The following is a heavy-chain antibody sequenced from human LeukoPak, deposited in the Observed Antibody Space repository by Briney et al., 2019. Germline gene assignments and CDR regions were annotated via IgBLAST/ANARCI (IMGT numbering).Heavy chain of an antibody. CDR2: FDPEDGET. J-gene: IGHJ4*02. CDR3: AVEYDSSGYYSDY. CDR1: GYTLTELS. Sequence: ASVKVSCKVSGYTLTELSMHWVRQAPGKGLEWMGGFDPEDGETIYAQKFQGRVTITADESTSTAYMELSSLRSEDTAVYYCAVEYDSSGYYSDYWGQGTLVTVSS. D-gene: IGHD3-22*01. V-gene: IGHV1-24*01.